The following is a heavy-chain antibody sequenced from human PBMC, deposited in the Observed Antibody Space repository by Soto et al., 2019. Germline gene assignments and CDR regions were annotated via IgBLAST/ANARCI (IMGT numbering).Heavy chain of an antibody. CDR2: ISYDGRKK. Sequence: QVQLVESGGGVVQPGRSLRLSCAASGFTFSSYGMHWVRQAPGKGLERVAVISYDGRKKNYADSVKGRFTISRDNSKNTLYLQMNSLRAEYTAVYYCAKDRGVEVTTRFFAYWGQGTLVTVSA. CDR1: GFTFSSYG. V-gene: IGHV3-30*18. CDR3: AKDRGVEVTTRFFAY. D-gene: IGHD4-17*01. J-gene: IGHJ4*02.